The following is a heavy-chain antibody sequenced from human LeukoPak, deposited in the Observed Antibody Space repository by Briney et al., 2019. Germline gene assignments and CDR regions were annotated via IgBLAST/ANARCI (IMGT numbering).Heavy chain of an antibody. Sequence: QAGGSVRLSCAASGFTFSSYAMHWLRQAPGKGLEWVAVISYDESNKYYADSVKGRFTIPRDNSKNTLYVQMNSLRVDDTAVYYCAKAPRFGDHAAEYFYYYMDVWGKGTTVTVSS. D-gene: IGHD3-16*01. CDR2: ISYDESNK. CDR3: AKAPRFGDHAAEYFYYYMDV. J-gene: IGHJ6*03. V-gene: IGHV3-30*04. CDR1: GFTFSSYA.